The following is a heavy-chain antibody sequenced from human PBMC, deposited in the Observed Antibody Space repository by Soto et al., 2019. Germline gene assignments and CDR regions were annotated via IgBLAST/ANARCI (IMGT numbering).Heavy chain of an antibody. CDR3: ARPPLPGYSIHFNS. CDR1: GYIFIDYW. CDR2: VYPRDSDT. V-gene: IGHV5-51*01. Sequence: GEALKISCKASGYIFIDYWIGWVRQMPGKGLEWMGIVYPRDSDTRYSPSFQGQVTISADRSTGTAFLQWRSLKASDTALYYCARPPLPGYSIHFNSWGQGTLVTVSS. D-gene: IGHD2-15*01. J-gene: IGHJ4*02.